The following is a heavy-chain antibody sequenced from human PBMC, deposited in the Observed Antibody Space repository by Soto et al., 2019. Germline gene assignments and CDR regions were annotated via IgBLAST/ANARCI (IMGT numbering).Heavy chain of an antibody. J-gene: IGHJ6*02. CDR1: GGSISSYA. V-gene: IGHV1-69*13. Sequence: SVKVSCKASGGSISSYAISWVRQDPGQGLEWMGGIIPIFGTANHAQKFQGRVTITADESTSTAYMELSSLRSEDTAVYYCARSSSYCISTSCYLDYYYYGMDVWGQGTTVTVSS. CDR3: ARSSSYCISTSCYLDYYYYGMDV. D-gene: IGHD2-2*01. CDR2: IIPIFGTA.